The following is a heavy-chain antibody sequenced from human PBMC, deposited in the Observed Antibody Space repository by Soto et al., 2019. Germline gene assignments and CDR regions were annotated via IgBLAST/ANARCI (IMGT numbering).Heavy chain of an antibody. Sequence: PSETLSLTCAVSGGSISSGGYSWSWIRQPPGKGLEWIGYIYHSGSTYYNPSLKSRVTISVDRSKNQFSLKLSSVTAADTAVYYCARVAGYCGGDCYSRINWFDPWGQGTLVTVSS. J-gene: IGHJ5*02. V-gene: IGHV4-30-2*01. D-gene: IGHD2-21*02. CDR3: ARVAGYCGGDCYSRINWFDP. CDR1: GGSISSGGYS. CDR2: IYHSGST.